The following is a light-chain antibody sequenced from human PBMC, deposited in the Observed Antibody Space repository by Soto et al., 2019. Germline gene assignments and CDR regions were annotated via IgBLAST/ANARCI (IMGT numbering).Light chain of an antibody. V-gene: IGLV1-40*01. CDR2: GTS. J-gene: IGLJ2*01. Sequence: QSVLTQPPSVSGAPGQRVTIACTGNNSNIGTGFDVHWYRHFPGAAPKLLLSGTSHRPSGVPDRFPGSKSGTSASLAITGLQADDEADYYCSSYTSSSTLVVFGGGTKLTVL. CDR3: SSYTSSSTLVV. CDR1: NSNIGTGFD.